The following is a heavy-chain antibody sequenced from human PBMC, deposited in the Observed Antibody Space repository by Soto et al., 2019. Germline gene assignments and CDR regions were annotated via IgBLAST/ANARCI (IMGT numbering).Heavy chain of an antibody. D-gene: IGHD3-3*01. CDR3: ARGDRGYYDFWSGYYTNWFDP. Sequence: ASVKVSCKASGYTFTSYYMHWVRQAPGQGLEWMGIINPSGGSTSYAQKFQGRVTMTRDTSTSTVYMELSSLRSEDTAVYYCARGDRGYYDFWSGYYTNWFDPWGQGTLVTVS. CDR2: INPSGGST. CDR1: GYTFTSYY. J-gene: IGHJ5*02. V-gene: IGHV1-46*01.